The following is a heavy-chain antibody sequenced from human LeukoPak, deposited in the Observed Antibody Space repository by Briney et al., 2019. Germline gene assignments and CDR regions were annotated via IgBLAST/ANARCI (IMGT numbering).Heavy chain of an antibody. D-gene: IGHD5-18*01. V-gene: IGHV3-23*01. J-gene: IGHJ4*02. CDR2: VSGSGGST. CDR1: GFTFSSYA. CDR3: ATANGYSYGTSN. Sequence: PGGSLRLSCAASGFTFSSYAMNWVRQAPGKGLEWVSAVSGSGGSTYYADSVKGRFTISRGNSKDTLYLQMNSLRAEDTAVYYCATANGYSYGTSNWGQGTLVTVSS.